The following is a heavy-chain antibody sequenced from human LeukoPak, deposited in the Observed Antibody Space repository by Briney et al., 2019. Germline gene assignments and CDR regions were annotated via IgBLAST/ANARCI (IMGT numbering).Heavy chain of an antibody. V-gene: IGHV4-34*01. D-gene: IGHD6-6*01. Sequence: SETLSLTCAVYGGSFSGYYWSWIRQPPGKGLEWIGEINHSGSTNYNPSLKSRVTISVDTSKNQFSLKLSSVTAADTAVYYCARGWHGSSSGGYYFDYSGQGTLVTVSS. CDR2: INHSGST. CDR1: GGSFSGYY. CDR3: ARGWHGSSSGGYYFDY. J-gene: IGHJ4*02.